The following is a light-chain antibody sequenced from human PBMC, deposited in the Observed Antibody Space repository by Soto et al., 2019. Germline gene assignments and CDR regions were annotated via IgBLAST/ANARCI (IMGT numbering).Light chain of an antibody. CDR1: QSISRD. CDR3: QQRNKWPLT. CDR2: DVS. Sequence: ETVLTQSPSTLSFSPVERATLSCSASQSISRDLAWYQQKPGQPPRLLICDVSNRATGVPARFSGSGSGTDFTLTISSLEPEDFAVYYCQQRNKWPLTFGQGTKVDIK. V-gene: IGKV3-11*01. J-gene: IGKJ1*01.